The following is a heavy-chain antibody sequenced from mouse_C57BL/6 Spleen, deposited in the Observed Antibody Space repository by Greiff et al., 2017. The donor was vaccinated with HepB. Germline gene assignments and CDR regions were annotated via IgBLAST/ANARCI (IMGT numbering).Heavy chain of an antibody. CDR1: GYTFTDYE. CDR3: TRSLYGNYLYYYAMDY. CDR2: IDPETGGT. J-gene: IGHJ4*01. D-gene: IGHD2-1*01. Sequence: VQGVESGAELVRPGASVTLSCKASGYTFTDYEMHWVKQTPAHGLEWIGAIDPETGGTAYNQKFKDKAILTADKSSSTAYMELRSLTSEDSAVYYCTRSLYGNYLYYYAMDYWGQGTSVTVSS. V-gene: IGHV1-15*01.